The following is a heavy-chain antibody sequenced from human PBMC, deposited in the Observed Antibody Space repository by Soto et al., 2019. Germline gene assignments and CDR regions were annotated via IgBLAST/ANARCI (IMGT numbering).Heavy chain of an antibody. Sequence: QVQLVQSGAEVKKPGSSVKVSCKASGGTFSSYTISWVRQAPGQGLEWMGRIIPILGIANYAQKFQGRVKITADKSTSTAYMELSSLRSEDTAVYYCARVLGLAAATYYFDYWGQGTLVTVSS. D-gene: IGHD6-13*01. V-gene: IGHV1-69*02. CDR1: GGTFSSYT. J-gene: IGHJ4*02. CDR3: ARVLGLAAATYYFDY. CDR2: IIPILGIA.